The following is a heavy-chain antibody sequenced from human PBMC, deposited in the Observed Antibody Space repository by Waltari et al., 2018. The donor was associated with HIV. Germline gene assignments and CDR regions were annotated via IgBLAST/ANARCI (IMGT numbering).Heavy chain of an antibody. J-gene: IGHJ4*02. D-gene: IGHD4-17*01. CDR2: TNPKAGDT. V-gene: IGHV1-2*02. CDR1: GYAFTGFY. CDR3: ARDPSYGFDENDY. Sequence: QVQLVESGAEVKKPGASLKVSCKASGYAFTGFYIHWVRQAPGQGLEWVGWTNPKAGDTNFAQKFQGRVTMTRETSISTAYMELSRLTSDDTAVYYCARDPSYGFDENDYWGQGTLFTVSS.